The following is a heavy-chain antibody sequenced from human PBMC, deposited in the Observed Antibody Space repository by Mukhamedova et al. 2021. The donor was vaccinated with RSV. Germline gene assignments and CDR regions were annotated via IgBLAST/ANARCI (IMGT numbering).Heavy chain of an antibody. J-gene: IGHJ3*01. CDR2: LSGNGNYL. Sequence: VRQAPGKGLEWVSSLSGNGNYLYYADSVKGRFTISRDNAKSSLYLQMDSLRVEDTAVYYCARDRKPSLWGSYAFDLWGQGAMVT. CDR3: ARDRKPSLWGSYAFDL. D-gene: IGHD7-27*01. V-gene: IGHV3-21*01.